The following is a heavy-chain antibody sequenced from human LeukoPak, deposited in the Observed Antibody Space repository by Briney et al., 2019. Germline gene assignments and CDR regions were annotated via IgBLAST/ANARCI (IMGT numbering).Heavy chain of an antibody. CDR2: IYYSGST. V-gene: IGHV4-39*01. Sequence: SETLSLTCTVSGVSISSSSYYWGWLRQPPGKGLEWIGSIYYSGSTYYNPSLKSRVTISVDTSKNQFSLKLSSVTAADTAVYYCASTKRGTNIFLDYWGQGTLVTVSS. J-gene: IGHJ4*02. CDR3: ASTKRGTNIFLDY. CDR1: GVSISSSSYY. D-gene: IGHD2-21*01.